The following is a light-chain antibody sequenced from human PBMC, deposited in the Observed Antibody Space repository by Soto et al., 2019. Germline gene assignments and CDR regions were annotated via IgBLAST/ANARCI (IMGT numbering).Light chain of an antibody. CDR2: DAS. J-gene: IGKJ1*01. CDR1: QSISSW. Sequence: DIQMTQSPSTLSASVGDRVTITCRASQSISSWLAWYQQKPGKAPKLLIYDASSLESGVPSRFSGSGSGTEFTLTISSLXPDDFATYYCQQYQSYSRTFGQGTKVEIK. CDR3: QQYQSYSRT. V-gene: IGKV1-5*01.